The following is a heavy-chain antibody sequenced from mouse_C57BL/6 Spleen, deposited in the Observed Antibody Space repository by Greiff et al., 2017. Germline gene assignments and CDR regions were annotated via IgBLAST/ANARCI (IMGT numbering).Heavy chain of an antibody. Sequence: QVQLQQSGSELRSPGSSVKLSCKDFDSEVFPIAYMSWVRQKPGHGFEWIGGILPSIGRTIYGEKFEDKATLYAGTLSNTAYLELNSLTSEDSAIYYCARHSNYSSWYFDVWGTGTTVTVSS. D-gene: IGHD2-5*01. CDR3: ARHSNYSSWYFDV. V-gene: IGHV15-2*01. CDR1: DSEVFPIAY. CDR2: ILPSIGRT. J-gene: IGHJ1*03.